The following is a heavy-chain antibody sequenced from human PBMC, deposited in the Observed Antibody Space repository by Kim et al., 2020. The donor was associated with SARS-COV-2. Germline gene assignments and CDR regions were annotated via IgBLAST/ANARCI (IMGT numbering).Heavy chain of an antibody. V-gene: IGHV3-11*05. D-gene: IGHD3-16*02. CDR3: ARDTTSGSYSYYGMDV. J-gene: IGHJ6*02. Sequence: AGKGRLPIARHNAKNSLYLQMNSLRAEDTAVYYCARDTTSGSYSYYGMDVWGQGTTVTVSS.